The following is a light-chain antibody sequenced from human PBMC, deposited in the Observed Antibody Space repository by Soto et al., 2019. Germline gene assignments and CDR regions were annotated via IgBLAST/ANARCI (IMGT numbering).Light chain of an antibody. CDR1: QSVSNNY. CDR2: GAS. V-gene: IGKV3-20*01. J-gene: IGKJ1*01. Sequence: EIVLTQSPGTLSLSPGERATLSCRASQSVSNNYLAWYQQKPGQAPRLLIYGASSRATGIPDRFSGGGSGTDFTLTISRLEPEDFAVYYCQQYGSSRWTVGPGTKGDIK. CDR3: QQYGSSRWT.